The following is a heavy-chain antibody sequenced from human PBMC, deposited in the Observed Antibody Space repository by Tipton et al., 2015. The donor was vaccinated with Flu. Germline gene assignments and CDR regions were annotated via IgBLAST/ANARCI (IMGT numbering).Heavy chain of an antibody. V-gene: IGHV1-18*01. D-gene: IGHD3-22*01. CDR1: GYTFTSYG. J-gene: IGHJ4*02. Sequence: QVQLVQSGVEVKKPGASVKVSCKASGYTFTSYGISWVRQAPGQGLEWLGWSSAYNGKTYYAQKVQGRVTMTTDAATDTAYMELRNLRFDDSAVYYCARENEPSQHYYDRSRFYYSWGQGTLVIVSS. CDR2: SSAYNGKT. CDR3: ARENEPSQHYYDRSRFYYS.